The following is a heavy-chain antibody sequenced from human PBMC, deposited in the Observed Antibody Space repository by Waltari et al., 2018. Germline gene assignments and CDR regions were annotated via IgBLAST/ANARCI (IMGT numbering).Heavy chain of an antibody. CDR3: ARISGTPTTNWYFDI. D-gene: IGHD4-17*01. CDR2: IKQDGSEK. J-gene: IGHJ2*01. V-gene: IGHV3-7*01. CDR1: GFTFSYLL. Sequence: EVQLVESGGGLVQPGGSLSPSWAASGFTFSYLLMSWVRPSPEKGLEWVANIKQDGSEKLYVDSVRGRFTSSRDNTKNSLYLQMNNLRLDDTSVYYCARISGTPTTNWYFDIWGRGTLVTVS.